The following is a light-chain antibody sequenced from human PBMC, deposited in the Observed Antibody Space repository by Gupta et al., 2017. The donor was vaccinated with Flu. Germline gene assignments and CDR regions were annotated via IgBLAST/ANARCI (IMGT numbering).Light chain of an antibody. CDR3: QQDGSSYT. J-gene: IGKJ2*01. Sequence: PGTLSLSPGERATLPCRASQSVSSSYLAWYQQKPGQAPRLLIYGASSRATGIPDRFGGSGSGTDFTLTSSRLEPEDFAVYYWQQDGSSYTFGQGTKMEIK. CDR2: GAS. CDR1: QSVSSSY. V-gene: IGKV3-20*01.